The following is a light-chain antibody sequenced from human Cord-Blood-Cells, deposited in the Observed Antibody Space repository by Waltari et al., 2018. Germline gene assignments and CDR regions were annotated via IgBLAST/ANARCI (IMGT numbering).Light chain of an antibody. V-gene: IGLV2-14*01. CDR1: SSDVGGYNY. CDR2: DVS. J-gene: IGLJ7*01. Sequence: QSALPQPASVSGSPGQSITISCTGTSSDVGGYNYVSWYQQPPGKAPKLMIYDVSNRPSGVSNRFSGSKSGNTASLTISGLQAEDEADYYCSSYTSSSHAVFGGGTQLTVL. CDR3: SSYTSSSHAV.